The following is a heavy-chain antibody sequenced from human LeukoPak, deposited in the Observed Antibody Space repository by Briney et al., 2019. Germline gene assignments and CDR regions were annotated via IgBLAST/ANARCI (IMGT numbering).Heavy chain of an antibody. CDR3: AKLAKDSYGSGSYYNGPWFDP. CDR1: EFTFNNYA. V-gene: IGHV3-23*01. D-gene: IGHD3-10*01. CDR2: ISGSGGNT. J-gene: IGHJ5*02. Sequence: GGSLRLSCVASEFTFNNYAMAWVRQGPGKGLEWVSSISGSGGNTYYADSVKGRFTISRDNSKNTLYLQMNSLRAEDTAVYYCAKLAKDSYGSGSYYNGPWFDPWGQGTLVTVSS.